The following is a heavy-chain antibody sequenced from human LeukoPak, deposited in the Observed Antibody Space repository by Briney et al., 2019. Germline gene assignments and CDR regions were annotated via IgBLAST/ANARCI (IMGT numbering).Heavy chain of an antibody. J-gene: IGHJ5*02. CDR2: IYHSGST. CDR1: GGSISSGYY. CDR3: ARESLGFGDGRNWFDP. Sequence: PSETLSLTCTVSGGSISSGYYWGWIRQPPGKGLEWIGSIYHSGSTYYNPSLKSRVTISVDTSKNQFSLKLSSVTAADTAVYYCARESLGFGDGRNWFDPWGQGTLVTVSS. V-gene: IGHV4-38-2*02. D-gene: IGHD3-10*01.